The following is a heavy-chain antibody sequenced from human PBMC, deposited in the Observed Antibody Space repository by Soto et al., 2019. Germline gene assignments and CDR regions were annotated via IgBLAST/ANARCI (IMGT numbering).Heavy chain of an antibody. V-gene: IGHV4-59*01. J-gene: IGHJ6*02. CDR3: ARAPYYYDSSGYHGMDV. CDR1: GGSISSYY. CDR2: IYYSGST. D-gene: IGHD3-22*01. Sequence: SETLSLTCTVSGGSISSYYWSWIRQPPGKGLEWIGYIYYSGSTNYNPSLKSRVTISVDTSKNQFSLKLSSVTAADTAVYYCARAPYYYDSSGYHGMDVWGQGTTVTVSS.